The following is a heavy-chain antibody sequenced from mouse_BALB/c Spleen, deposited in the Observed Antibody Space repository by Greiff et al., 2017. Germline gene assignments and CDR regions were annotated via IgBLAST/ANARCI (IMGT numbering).Heavy chain of an antibody. J-gene: IGHJ1*01. CDR1: GYTFTSYW. Sequence: QVQLQQPGAELVKPGASVKLSCKASGYTFTSYWMHWVKQRPGQGLEWIGEINPSNGRTNYNEKFKSKATLTVDKSSSTAYMQLSSLTSEDSAVYYCARRNYGSSSYWYSEVWGAETPVT. V-gene: IGHV1S81*02. D-gene: IGHD1-1*01. CDR3: ARRNYGSSSYWYSEV. CDR2: INPSNGRT.